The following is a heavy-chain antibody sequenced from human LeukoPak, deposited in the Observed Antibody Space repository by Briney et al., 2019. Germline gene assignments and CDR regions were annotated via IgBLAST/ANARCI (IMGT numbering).Heavy chain of an antibody. J-gene: IGHJ4*02. Sequence: PSETLSLTCTVSGGSISSYYWSWIRQPPGKGLEWIGYIYYSGSTNYNPSLKSRVTISVDTSKNQFSLKLNSVTAADTALYYCACDSSGYYDFDYWGQGTLVTVSS. V-gene: IGHV4-59*08. CDR2: IYYSGST. CDR3: ACDSSGYYDFDY. CDR1: GGSISSYY. D-gene: IGHD3-22*01.